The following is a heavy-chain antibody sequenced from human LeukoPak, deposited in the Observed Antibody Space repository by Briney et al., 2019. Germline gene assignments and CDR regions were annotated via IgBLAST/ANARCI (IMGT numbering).Heavy chain of an antibody. CDR1: GYTFTSYY. J-gene: IGHJ5*02. Sequence: ASVKVSCKASGYTFTSYYMHWVRQAPGQGLEWMGIINPSGGSTSYAQKFQGRVTMTRDTSTSTVYMELSSLRSEDTAVYYCARGNYDILTGSPRKAWFDPWGQGTLVTVSS. CDR3: ARGNYDILTGSPRKAWFDP. V-gene: IGHV1-46*01. CDR2: INPSGGST. D-gene: IGHD3-9*01.